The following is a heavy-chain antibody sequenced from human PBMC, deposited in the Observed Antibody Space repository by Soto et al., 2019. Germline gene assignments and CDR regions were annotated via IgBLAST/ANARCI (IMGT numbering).Heavy chain of an antibody. Sequence: GGSLRLSCLASGFSFNSFDMNWIRRALGRGLEWVASISVSGDNIYYGDSMQGRFTIYRENSKSSVFLDLKSVRVEDTAVYYCARDLGLLKSMFDYWGQGTLVTVSS. D-gene: IGHD2-8*01. CDR1: GFSFNSFD. V-gene: IGHV3-48*03. J-gene: IGHJ4*02. CDR2: ISVSGDNI. CDR3: ARDLGLLKSMFDY.